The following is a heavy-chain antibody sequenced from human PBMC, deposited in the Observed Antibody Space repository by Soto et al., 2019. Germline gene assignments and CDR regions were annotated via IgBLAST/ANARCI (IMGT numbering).Heavy chain of an antibody. CDR2: IKSKTDGGTI. CDR3: TTRGALGH. Sequence: EVQLVESGGGLVKPGASLRLSCAASDLSFSNAYINWVRQAPGKGLEWVGRIKSKTDGGTIDYAAPVKGRFIISRDDSSNTVYLQMNSLKTEDTAVYYCTTRGALGHWGQGTLVTVSS. J-gene: IGHJ4*02. CDR1: DLSFSNAY. D-gene: IGHD2-15*01. V-gene: IGHV3-15*07.